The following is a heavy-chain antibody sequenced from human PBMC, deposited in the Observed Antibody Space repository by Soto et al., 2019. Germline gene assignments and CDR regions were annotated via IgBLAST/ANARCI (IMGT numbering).Heavy chain of an antibody. V-gene: IGHV4-39*01. CDR2: IYYSGST. Sequence: PSGTLSLTCTVAGGSISSSSYYWVWIGQPPGKGLEWIGSIYYSGSTYYNPSLKSRVTISLDTSKNQSSLKLSSVTAADTAVYYCASTKRYYYDSSGYYYGAYFDSWGQGTMVPVSS. CDR1: GGSISSSSYY. J-gene: IGHJ4*02. CDR3: ASTKRYYYDSSGYYYGAYFDS. D-gene: IGHD3-22*01.